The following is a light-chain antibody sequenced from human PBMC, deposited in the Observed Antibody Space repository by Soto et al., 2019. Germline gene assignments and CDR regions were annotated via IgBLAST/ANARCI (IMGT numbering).Light chain of an antibody. CDR1: SGHSSYA. J-gene: IGLJ2*01. CDR2: VNSDGSH. Sequence: QLVLTQSPSASASLGPSVKLTCTLSSGHSSYAIAWHQQQPEKGPRYLMKVNSDGSHNKGDGIPGRFSGSSAGAERYLAISSLQAEDEADYYCPSRGSGIVVFGGGTKLTVL. V-gene: IGLV4-69*01. CDR3: PSRGSGIVV.